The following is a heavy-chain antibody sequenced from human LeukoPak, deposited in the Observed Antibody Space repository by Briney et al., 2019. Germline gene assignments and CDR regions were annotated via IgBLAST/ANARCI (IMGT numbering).Heavy chain of an antibody. CDR1: GGTFSSYA. D-gene: IGHD3-22*01. CDR2: IIPIFGTA. J-gene: IGHJ5*02. V-gene: IGHV1-69*13. CDR3: ARGEGSGYVNWFDP. Sequence: GASVKVSCKASGGTFSSYAISWVRQAPGQGLEWMGGIIPIFGTANYAQKFQGRVTITADESTSTAYMELSSLRSEDTAVYYCARGEGSGYVNWFDPWGQGTLVTVSS.